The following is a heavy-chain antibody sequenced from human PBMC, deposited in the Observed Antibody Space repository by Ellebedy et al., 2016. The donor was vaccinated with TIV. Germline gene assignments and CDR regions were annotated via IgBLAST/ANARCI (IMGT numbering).Heavy chain of an antibody. V-gene: IGHV3-23*01. D-gene: IGHD3-10*01. CDR2: IIKGGETT. CDR1: GYTFSKYA. J-gene: IGHJ4*02. CDR3: AKLAGIHPWFFEY. Sequence: GESLKISCAASGYTFSKYAMTWVRQAPGKGLEWVSTIIKGGETTWYADSVKGRFTISRDNSRNTVSLQMNSLRAEDTAVYYCAKLAGIHPWFFEYWGQGILVTVSS.